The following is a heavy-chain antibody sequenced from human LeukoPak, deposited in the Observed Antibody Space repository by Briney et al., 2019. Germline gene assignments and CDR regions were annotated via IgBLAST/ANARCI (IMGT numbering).Heavy chain of an antibody. CDR1: GGSSSGYY. J-gene: IGHJ5*02. CDR2: INHSGST. D-gene: IGHD3-22*01. Sequence: SETLSLTCAAYGGSSSGYYWSWIRRPPGKGLEWIGEINHSGSTNYNPSLKSRVTISVDTSKNQFSLKLSSVTAADTAVYYCARLAREDSSGYYYYSRWFDPWGQGTLVTVSS. V-gene: IGHV4-34*01. CDR3: ARLAREDSSGYYYYSRWFDP.